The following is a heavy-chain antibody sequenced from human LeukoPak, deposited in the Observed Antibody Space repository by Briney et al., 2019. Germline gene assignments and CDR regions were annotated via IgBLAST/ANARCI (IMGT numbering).Heavy chain of an antibody. V-gene: IGHV1-46*01. Sequence: ASVKVSCKASGYTFSNYYIHWVRQAPGQGLEWMGIINPSGGSTSYAQKFQGRVTMTRDMSTSTVYMELSSLRSEDTAVYYCAREDGDYRVSLSHWGQGTLVTVSS. CDR3: AREDGDYRVSLSH. CDR1: GYTFSNYY. CDR2: INPSGGST. D-gene: IGHD4-17*01. J-gene: IGHJ1*01.